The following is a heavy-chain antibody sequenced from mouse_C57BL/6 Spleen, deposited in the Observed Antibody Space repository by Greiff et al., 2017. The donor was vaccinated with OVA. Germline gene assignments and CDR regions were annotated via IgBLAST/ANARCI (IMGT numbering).Heavy chain of an antibody. CDR1: GFTFSDYG. CDR3: ASPFTTVVAPYWYFDV. J-gene: IGHJ1*03. D-gene: IGHD1-1*01. CDR2: ISSGSSTI. Sequence: DVKLVESGGGLVKPGGSLKLSCAASGFTFSDYGMHWVRQALEKGLEWVAYISSGSSTIYYADTVKGRFTISRDNAKNTLFLQMTSLRSEDTAMYYCASPFTTVVAPYWYFDVWGTGTTVTVSS. V-gene: IGHV5-17*01.